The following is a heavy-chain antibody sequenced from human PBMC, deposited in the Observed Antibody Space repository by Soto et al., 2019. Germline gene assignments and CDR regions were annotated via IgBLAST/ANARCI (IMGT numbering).Heavy chain of an antibody. CDR1: GYTFTSYG. D-gene: IGHD6-13*01. Sequence: QVQLVQSGAEVKKPGASVKVSCKASGYTFTSYGISWVRQAPGQGPEWMGRISTYNGNTNYVQKPQGRVTMTTDTSTNTAYMELRSLRYDDTAVYYCARDPGYSTTWHQAFDIWGQGTMVTVSS. CDR3: ARDPGYSTTWHQAFDI. CDR2: ISTYNGNT. J-gene: IGHJ3*02. V-gene: IGHV1-18*01.